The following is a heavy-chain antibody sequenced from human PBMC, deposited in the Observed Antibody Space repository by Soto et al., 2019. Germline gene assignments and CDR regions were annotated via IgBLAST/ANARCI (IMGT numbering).Heavy chain of an antibody. D-gene: IGHD3-16*01. J-gene: IGHJ4*02. V-gene: IGHV4-4*07. Sequence: SLTCSVSGGPITSSFWSWIRQPVGKGLERIGRIYTRGSPNYNPSLKSRVTMSVDTSTNQFSLKLRSVTPADTAVYYCANSPIMGVEVAGHFDNWGQGILVTVST. CDR3: ANSPIMGVEVAGHFDN. CDR2: IYTRGSP. CDR1: GGPITSSF.